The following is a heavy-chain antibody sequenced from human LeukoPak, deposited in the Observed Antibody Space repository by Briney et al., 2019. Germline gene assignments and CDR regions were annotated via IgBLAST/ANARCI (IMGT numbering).Heavy chain of an antibody. J-gene: IGHJ5*02. V-gene: IGHV3-9*01. CDR2: ISWNSGTI. CDR3: AKDVGKWNPLNYHWLDP. Sequence: PGGSLRLSCVPSGFKFDDFCMRWVRQAPGKGLEWVSGISWNSGTIVYADSVKGRFTISRDNAKNSLYLQMNNLRPEDTDFYYCAKDVGKWNPLNYHWLDPWGQGTLVTVSS. D-gene: IGHD1-7*01. CDR1: GFKFDDFC.